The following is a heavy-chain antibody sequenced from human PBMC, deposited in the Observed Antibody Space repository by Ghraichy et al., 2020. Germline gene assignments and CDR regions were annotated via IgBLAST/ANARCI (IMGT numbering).Heavy chain of an antibody. J-gene: IGHJ4*02. CDR1: GFSFDDYA. CDR2: INWNSGSI. D-gene: IGHD6-13*01. Sequence: GGSLRLSCAASGFSFDDYAMHWVRQAPGKGLEWVSGINWNSGSIGYGDSVKGRFTIFRDNAKKSVYLQMNSLRAEDTVLYYCAKDGAAARDYYFDHWGQGILVTVSS. V-gene: IGHV3-9*01. CDR3: AKDGAAARDYYFDH.